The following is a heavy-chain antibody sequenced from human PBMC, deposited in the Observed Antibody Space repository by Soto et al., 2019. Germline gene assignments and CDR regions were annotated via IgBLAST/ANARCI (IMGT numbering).Heavy chain of an antibody. CDR1: GGSVTSSTYY. J-gene: IGHJ6*04. CDR3: ANDYGDYKSYYGMDV. Sequence: QLQLQESGPGLVKPSETLSLTCTVSGGSVTSSTYYWGWIRQPPGKGLEWIGSIYYSGSTYYSPSLRSRVTISVDTSKNPVSLKLTSVTAADTAVYYCANDYGDYKSYYGMDVGGEGTTVTVSS. CDR2: IYYSGST. V-gene: IGHV4-39*01. D-gene: IGHD4-17*01.